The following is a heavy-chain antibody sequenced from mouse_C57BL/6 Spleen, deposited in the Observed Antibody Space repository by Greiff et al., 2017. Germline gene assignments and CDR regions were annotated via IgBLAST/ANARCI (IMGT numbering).Heavy chain of an antibody. J-gene: IGHJ4*01. CDR2: IHPNSGST. Sequence: QVQLQQPGAELVKPGASVKLSCKASGYTFTSYWMHWVKQRPGQGLEWIGMIHPNSGSTNYNEKFKSKATLTVDKSSSTAYMQLSSLTSEDSAVYYCARATTVHYAMDYWGQGTSVTVSS. D-gene: IGHD1-1*01. V-gene: IGHV1-64*01. CDR3: ARATTVHYAMDY. CDR1: GYTFTSYW.